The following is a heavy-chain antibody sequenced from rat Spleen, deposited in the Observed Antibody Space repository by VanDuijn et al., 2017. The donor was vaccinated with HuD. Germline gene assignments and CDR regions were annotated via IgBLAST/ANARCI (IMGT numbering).Heavy chain of an antibody. CDR3: TRDHSYWGSYYPGGFAY. V-gene: IGHV2S12*01. Sequence: QVQLKESGPGLVQPSETLSLTCTVSGFSLSSNGVNWVRQPPGKGLEWIATISTGGYTFYNSALKSRLNISRDTSKSQVFLKMDSPQTEDTAIYFCTRDHSYWGSYYPGGFAYWGQGTLVTVSS. CDR1: GFSLSSNG. J-gene: IGHJ3*01. D-gene: IGHD1-12*01. CDR2: ISTGGYT.